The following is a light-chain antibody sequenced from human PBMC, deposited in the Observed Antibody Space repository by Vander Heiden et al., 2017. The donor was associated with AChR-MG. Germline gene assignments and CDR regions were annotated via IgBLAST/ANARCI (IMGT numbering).Light chain of an antibody. CDR1: GRDVGGHDS. CDR2: DGT. Sequence: SALTQPASVSGSPGQSLPLSCTGTGRDVGGHDSVSWYQQRPGKARQLILYDGTQRPAGVSNRFSGSKSGDTASLTISGLRAEDEATYYCSSSTTVNTWMFGGGTKVTVL. V-gene: IGLV2-14*01. CDR3: SSSTTVNTWM. J-gene: IGLJ3*02.